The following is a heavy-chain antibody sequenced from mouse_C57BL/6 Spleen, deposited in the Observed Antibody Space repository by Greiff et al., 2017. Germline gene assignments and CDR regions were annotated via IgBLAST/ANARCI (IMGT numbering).Heavy chain of an antibody. V-gene: IGHV1-72*01. Sequence: QVQLQQPGAELVKPGASVKLSCKASGYTFTSYWMHWVKQRPGRGLEWIGRIGPNSGGTKYNEKFKSKATLTVDKPSSTAYMQLSSLTSEDSAVYYCARYGSSSLGFDYWGQGTTLTVSS. D-gene: IGHD1-1*01. CDR3: ARYGSSSLGFDY. CDR1: GYTFTSYW. J-gene: IGHJ2*01. CDR2: IGPNSGGT.